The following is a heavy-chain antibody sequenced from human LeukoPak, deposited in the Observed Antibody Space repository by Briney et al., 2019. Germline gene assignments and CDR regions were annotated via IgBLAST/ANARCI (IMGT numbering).Heavy chain of an antibody. J-gene: IGHJ4*02. CDR2: LHHSGST. Sequence: SETLSLTCDVSGFSISSGYYSGWIRQPPGKGLEWIGTLHHSGSTYYNPSLKSRLSISVDTSKNQFSLKLSSVTAADTAVYFCARVVTAVSYFDYWGQGTLVTVSS. CDR3: ARVVTAVSYFDY. CDR1: GFSISSGYY. D-gene: IGHD2-21*02. V-gene: IGHV4-38-2*01.